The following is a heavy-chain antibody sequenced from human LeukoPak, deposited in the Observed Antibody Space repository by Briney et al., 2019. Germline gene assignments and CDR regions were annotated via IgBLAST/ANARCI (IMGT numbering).Heavy chain of an antibody. Sequence: KPSQTLSLTCTVSGGSISNGGYYWNWIRQHPGEGLEWIGCIYYSGTTFYNPSLKSRVTISVDTSKNQFSLNLSSVTAADAAVYYCAREVRYSSRWYYFDNWGQGTLVTVSS. V-gene: IGHV4-31*03. CDR2: IYYSGTT. CDR3: AREVRYSSRWYYFDN. D-gene: IGHD6-13*01. J-gene: IGHJ4*02. CDR1: GGSISNGGYY.